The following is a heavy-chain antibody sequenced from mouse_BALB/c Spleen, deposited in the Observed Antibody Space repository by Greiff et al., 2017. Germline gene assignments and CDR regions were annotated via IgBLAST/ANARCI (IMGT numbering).Heavy chain of an antibody. D-gene: IGHD2-14*01. CDR3: ARRDYRYTTGGYYAMDY. Sequence: EVQLQQSGPGLVKPSQSLSLTCTVTGYSITSDYAWNWIRQFPGNKLEWMGYISYSGSTSYNPSLKSRISITRDTSKNQFFLQLNSVTTEDTATYYCARRDYRYTTGGYYAMDYWGQGTSVTVSS. CDR1: GYSITSDYA. V-gene: IGHV3-2*02. CDR2: ISYSGST. J-gene: IGHJ4*01.